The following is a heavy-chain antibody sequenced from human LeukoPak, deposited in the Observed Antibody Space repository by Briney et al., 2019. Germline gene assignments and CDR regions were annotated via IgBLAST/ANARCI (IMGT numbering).Heavy chain of an antibody. Sequence: NPSETLSLTCTVSGGSISTSGFYWGWIRQPPGKGLEWIGSIYYSGSAYYNPSLKSRVTISVDTSKNHFSLKLSSVTAAGTAVYYCVRDCPAYCNGGSCYYYYYMDVWGKGTTVTVSS. D-gene: IGHD2-15*01. CDR3: VRDCPAYCNGGSCYYYYYMDV. CDR1: GGSISTSGFY. V-gene: IGHV4-39*07. J-gene: IGHJ6*03. CDR2: IYYSGSA.